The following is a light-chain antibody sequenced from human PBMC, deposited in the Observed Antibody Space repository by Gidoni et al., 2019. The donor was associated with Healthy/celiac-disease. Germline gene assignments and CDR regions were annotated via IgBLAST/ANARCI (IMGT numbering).Light chain of an antibody. J-gene: IGLJ2*01. V-gene: IGLV2-14*01. CDR2: EVS. Sequence: QSALTQPASVSGSPGQSITISCTGTSSVVGGYNYVSWYQQHPGKAPKLMIYEVSNRPSGVSNRFSGSKSGNTASLTISGLQAEDEADYHCSSYTSSSFVVFGGGTKLTVL. CDR3: SSYTSSSFVV. CDR1: SSVVGGYNY.